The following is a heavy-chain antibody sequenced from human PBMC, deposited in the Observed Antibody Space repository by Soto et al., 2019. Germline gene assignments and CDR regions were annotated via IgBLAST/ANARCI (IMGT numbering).Heavy chain of an antibody. J-gene: IGHJ6*02. D-gene: IGHD4-17*01. CDR1: GFTFSSYG. Sequence: QVQLVESGGGVVQPGRSLRLSCAASGFTFSSYGMHWVRQAPGKGLEWVAVISYDGNNKYYADSVKGRFTISRDNSKNTLXLQMNSLRAEDTAVYYCAKILQLGDYAYYYYGMDVWGQGTTVTVSS. V-gene: IGHV3-30*18. CDR3: AKILQLGDYAYYYYGMDV. CDR2: ISYDGNNK.